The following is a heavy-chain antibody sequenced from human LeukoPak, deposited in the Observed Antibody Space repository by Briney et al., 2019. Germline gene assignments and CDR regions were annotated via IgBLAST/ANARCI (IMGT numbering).Heavy chain of an antibody. D-gene: IGHD6-13*01. CDR3: ARHVTSIAAAGTVDY. J-gene: IGHJ4*02. Sequence: SETLSLTCAVYGGSFSGYYWSWIRQPPGKGLEWIGEINHSGSTNYNPSLKSRVTISVDTSKNQFSLKLSFVTAADTAVYYCARHVTSIAAAGTVDYWGQGTLVTVSS. CDR2: INHSGST. CDR1: GGSFSGYY. V-gene: IGHV4-34*01.